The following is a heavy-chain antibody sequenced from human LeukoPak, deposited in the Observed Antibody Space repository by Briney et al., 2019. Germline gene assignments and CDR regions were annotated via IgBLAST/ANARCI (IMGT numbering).Heavy chain of an antibody. J-gene: IGHJ3*02. CDR2: IYYSGST. V-gene: IGHV4-30-4*08. CDR3: ARDRVLGDYVWGSYRQGDAFDI. CDR1: GGSISSGDYY. Sequence: SEALSLTCTVSGGSISSGDYYWSWIRQPPGKGLEWIGYIYYSGSTYYNPSLKSRVTISVDTSKNQFSLKLSSVTAADTAVYYCARDRVLGDYVWGSYRQGDAFDIWGQGTMVTVSS. D-gene: IGHD3-16*02.